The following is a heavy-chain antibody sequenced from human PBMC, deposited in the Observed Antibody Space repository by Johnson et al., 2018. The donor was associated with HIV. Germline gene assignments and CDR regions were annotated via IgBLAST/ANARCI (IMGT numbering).Heavy chain of an antibody. J-gene: IGHJ3*01. CDR2: ISYDGSSK. D-gene: IGHD2-21*02. Sequence: QVQLVESGGGVVQPGTSLRLSCAASGFTFSSYGMHWVRQAPGEGLEWVAVISYDGSSKFSADSVKGRFTISRDNSKNTLYLQMNSLRVEDTAVYFCAKIAAATAIKDAFDFWGQGTMVTVSS. CDR3: AKIAAATAIKDAFDF. CDR1: GFTFSSYG. V-gene: IGHV3-30*18.